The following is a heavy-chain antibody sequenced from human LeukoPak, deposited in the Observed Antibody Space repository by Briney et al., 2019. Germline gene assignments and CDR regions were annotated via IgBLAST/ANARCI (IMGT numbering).Heavy chain of an antibody. CDR2: ISYDGSNK. CDR1: GFSFNSYG. Sequence: RRSLRLSCAASGFSFNSYGMHWVRQAPGRGLEWVAVISYDGSNKNYADSVTGRFTISRDNSKNTLYLQMNSLRAEDTAVYYCAKGRYYDTSGYSAWGQGTLVTVSS. CDR3: AKGRYYDTSGYSA. V-gene: IGHV3-30*18. D-gene: IGHD3-22*01. J-gene: IGHJ5*02.